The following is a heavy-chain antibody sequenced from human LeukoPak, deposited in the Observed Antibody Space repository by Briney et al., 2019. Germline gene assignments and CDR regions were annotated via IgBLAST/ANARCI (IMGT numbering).Heavy chain of an antibody. Sequence: PGGSLRLSCAASGFTFSSYGMHWVRQAPGKGLEWVAFIRYDGSNKYYVDSVKGRFTISRDNSKNTLSLQVNSLRAEDTAVYYCASDTGFYDSSGYYPFDYWGQGTLVTVSS. D-gene: IGHD3-22*01. CDR2: IRYDGSNK. CDR3: ASDTGFYDSSGYYPFDY. CDR1: GFTFSSYG. J-gene: IGHJ4*02. V-gene: IGHV3-30*02.